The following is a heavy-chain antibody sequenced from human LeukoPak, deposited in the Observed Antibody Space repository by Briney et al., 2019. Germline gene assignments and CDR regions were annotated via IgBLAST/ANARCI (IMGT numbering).Heavy chain of an antibody. J-gene: IGHJ6*03. V-gene: IGHV4-34*01. CDR2: INHSGST. CDR3: ARSSYCSGGSCASYYYYYYMDV. D-gene: IGHD2-15*01. Sequence: SETLSLTCAVYGGSFSGYYWSWIRQPPGEGLGWIGEINHSGSTNYNPSLKSRVTISVDTSKNQFSLKLSSVTAADTAVYYCARSSYCSGGSCASYYYYYYMDVWGKGTTVTVSS. CDR1: GGSFSGYY.